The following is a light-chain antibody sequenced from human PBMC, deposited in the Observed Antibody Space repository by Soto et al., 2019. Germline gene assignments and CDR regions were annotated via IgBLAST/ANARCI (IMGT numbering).Light chain of an antibody. CDR1: QDISNY. V-gene: IGKV1-33*01. J-gene: IGKJ5*01. Sequence: DIQMTQSPSSLSASVGDRVTITCRASQDISNYLNWYQQRPGKAPKLLIYDASNLERGVPSRFTGTRSGTHFTFAITSLQPEDVATYCCQQSDSLPITFGQGTRLEI. CDR3: QQSDSLPIT. CDR2: DAS.